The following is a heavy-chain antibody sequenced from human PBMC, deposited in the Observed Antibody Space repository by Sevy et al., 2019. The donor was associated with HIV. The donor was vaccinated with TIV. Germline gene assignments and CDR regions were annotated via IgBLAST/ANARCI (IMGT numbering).Heavy chain of an antibody. CDR1: GGSICSYY. D-gene: IGHD4-17*01. CDR2: IYYSGST. Sequence: SETLSLTCTVSGGSICSYYWSWIRQPPGKGLEWIGYIYYSGSTNYNPSLKSRVTISVDTSKNQFSLKLSSVTAADTAVYYCARSLNYGDYYYNWFDPWGQGTLVTVSS. CDR3: ARSLNYGDYYYNWFDP. J-gene: IGHJ5*02. V-gene: IGHV4-59*01.